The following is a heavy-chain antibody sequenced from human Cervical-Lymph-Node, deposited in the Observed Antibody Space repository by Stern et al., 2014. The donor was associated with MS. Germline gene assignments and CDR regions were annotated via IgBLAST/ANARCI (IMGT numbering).Heavy chain of an antibody. CDR2: IFTVGST. J-gene: IGHJ3*01. D-gene: IGHD3-3*01. Sequence: EVQLGGSGGGLIQPGGSLGRSWAALGLTVGKTYMIWVRQAPGRGLEWVSLIFTVGSTYYAGSVKGRFTISRDSSKNMLFLQMNSLRAEDTAMYYCARAIFGVNTAAMAPDAFDSWGQGTMVTVSS. V-gene: IGHV3-53*01. CDR1: GLTVGKTY. CDR3: ARAIFGVNTAAMAPDAFDS.